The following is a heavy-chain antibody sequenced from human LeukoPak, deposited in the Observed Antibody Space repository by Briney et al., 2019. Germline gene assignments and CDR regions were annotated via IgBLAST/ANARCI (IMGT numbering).Heavy chain of an antibody. CDR3: ARASGGGSLSFDY. V-gene: IGHV3-66*01. J-gene: IGHJ4*02. CDR2: IYNGDTK. CDR1: GFTVSSNY. Sequence: GGSLRLSCAASGFTVSSNYMTWVRQAPGEGLEWISGIYNGDTKHYAASVEGRFTVSGDASKSTVSLFMSSLSAEDAAVYYCARASGGGSLSFDYWGQGTLVVVSS. D-gene: IGHD1-26*01.